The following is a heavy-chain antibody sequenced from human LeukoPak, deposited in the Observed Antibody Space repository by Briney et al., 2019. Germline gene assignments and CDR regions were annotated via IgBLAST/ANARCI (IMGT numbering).Heavy chain of an antibody. J-gene: IGHJ4*02. CDR3: ATDRDNSDWQKRFDS. CDR2: INQDASEI. D-gene: IGHD2-21*02. V-gene: IGHV3-7*01. Sequence: PGGSLRLSCAASGFTFSTYGMNWYRQAPGKGREGVGNINQDASEINYVDSVRGRFTISRDNAKNSLHLQMNSLRAEDTAVYYCATDRDNSDWQKRFDSWGQGTLVTVSS. CDR1: GFTFSTYG.